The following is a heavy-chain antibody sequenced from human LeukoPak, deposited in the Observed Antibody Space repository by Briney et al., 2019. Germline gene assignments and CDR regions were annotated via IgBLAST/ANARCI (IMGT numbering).Heavy chain of an antibody. V-gene: IGHV4-39*01. CDR2: IYDSGST. J-gene: IGHJ4*02. Sequence: PSETLSLTCTVSGGSIRSSYYYWGWIRQPPGKGLEWIGSIYDSGSTYYNQSLKSRVTISVDTSKNQFSLKLNSATAADTAVYYCARVNIPSSGNNYDFWSGYYGYWGQGTLVTVSS. CDR3: ARVNIPSSGNNYDFWSGYYGY. CDR1: GGSIRSSYYY. D-gene: IGHD3-3*01.